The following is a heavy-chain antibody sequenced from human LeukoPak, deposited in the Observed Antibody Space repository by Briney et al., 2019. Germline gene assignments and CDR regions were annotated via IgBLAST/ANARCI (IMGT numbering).Heavy chain of an antibody. D-gene: IGHD3-10*01. CDR1: GGTFSSYA. J-gene: IGHJ4*02. CDR2: IIPILGKA. Sequence: GTSVEVYCKASGGTFSSYAISWVRQAPGQGLESMGRIIPILGKANYAQKFQGRVTITADKSTSTAYMELSSLRSEDTAVYYCARSGGSIAPDYWGQGTLVTVSS. V-gene: IGHV1-69*04. CDR3: ARSGGSIAPDY.